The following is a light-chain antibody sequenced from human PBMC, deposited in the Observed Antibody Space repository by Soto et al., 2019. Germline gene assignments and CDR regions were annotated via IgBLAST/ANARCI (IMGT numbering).Light chain of an antibody. CDR3: QQGYSAPWT. V-gene: IGKV1-39*01. Sequence: DIQMTQSPSSLSASLGDRVTITCRASQSISTYLHWYQQTPGKPPELLIYAASNLQSGVPSRFSGVCFGTDFTFIISSLQPEDFATYYCQQGYSAPWTFGQGTKVDIK. J-gene: IGKJ1*01. CDR1: QSISTY. CDR2: AAS.